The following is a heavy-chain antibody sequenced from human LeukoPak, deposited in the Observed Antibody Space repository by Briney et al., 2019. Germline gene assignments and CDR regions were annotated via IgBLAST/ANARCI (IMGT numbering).Heavy chain of an antibody. V-gene: IGHV4-59*01. CDR3: ARALARYDFDY. D-gene: IGHD3-3*01. CDR1: GGSISSYY. J-gene: IGHJ4*02. CDR2: IYYSGST. Sequence: PSETLSLTCTVSGGSISSYYWSWIRQPPGKGLEWIGYIYYSGSTNYNPSLKSRVTISVDTSKNQFSLKPSSVTAADTAVYYCARALARYDFDYWGQGTLVTVSS.